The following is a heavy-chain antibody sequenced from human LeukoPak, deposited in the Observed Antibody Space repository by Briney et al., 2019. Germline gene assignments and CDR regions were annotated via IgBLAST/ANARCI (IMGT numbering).Heavy chain of an antibody. CDR1: GASISSYY. D-gene: IGHD2-2*01. V-gene: IGHV4-59*01. CDR3: ARDLGYCSSISCYPWLDP. CDR2: IYYSGST. J-gene: IGHJ5*02. Sequence: PSETLSLTCTVSGASISSYYWSWIRQPPGKGLEWIGYIYYSGSTNYNPSLKSRVTISVDTSKNQFSLKLSSVTAADTAVYYCARDLGYCSSISCYPWLDPWGQGTLVTVSS.